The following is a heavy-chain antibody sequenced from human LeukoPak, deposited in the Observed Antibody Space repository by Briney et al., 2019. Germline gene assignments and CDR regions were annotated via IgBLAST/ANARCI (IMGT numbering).Heavy chain of an antibody. J-gene: IGHJ4*02. V-gene: IGHV3-66*01. CDR2: IYSGGST. CDR1: GFTVSSNY. CDR3: AKDPSYYYDSSPLGY. D-gene: IGHD3-22*01. Sequence: GGSLRLSCAASGFTVSSNYMSWVRQAPGKGLEWVSVIYSGGSTYYADSVKGRFTISRDNSKNTLYLQMNSLRAEDTAVYYCAKDPSYYYDSSPLGYWGQGTLVTVSP.